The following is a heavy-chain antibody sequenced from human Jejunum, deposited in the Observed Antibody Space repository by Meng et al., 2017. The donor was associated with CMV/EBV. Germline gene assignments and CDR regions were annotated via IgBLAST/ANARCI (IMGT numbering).Heavy chain of an antibody. D-gene: IGHD2-2*01. CDR3: ARDCSTNCPFQPRGDY. CDR1: FSFSSYW. Sequence: FSFSSYWMSWVRQAPGKGLEWVATIKSDGSEKHYVDSVKGRFTISRDNAKNSLHLQIDSLRAEDTAVYHCARDCSTNCPFQPRGDYWGQGTLVTVSS. V-gene: IGHV3-7*01. CDR2: IKSDGSEK. J-gene: IGHJ4*02.